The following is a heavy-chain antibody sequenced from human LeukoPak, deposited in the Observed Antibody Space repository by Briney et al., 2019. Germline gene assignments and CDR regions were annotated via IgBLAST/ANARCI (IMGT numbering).Heavy chain of an antibody. D-gene: IGHD7-27*01. CDR3: ARGVLGPYYFDL. J-gene: IGHJ2*01. CDR1: GGTFRGYY. V-gene: IGHV4-34*01. CDR2: IHYTGAT. Sequence: SETLSLTCAVYGGTFRGYYWSWIRQPPGKGLEWVGEIHYTGATNYKPSLKSRVTISGDPSKNQVSLRVSSVTAADTAVYYCARGVLGPYYFDLWGRGTLVTVSS.